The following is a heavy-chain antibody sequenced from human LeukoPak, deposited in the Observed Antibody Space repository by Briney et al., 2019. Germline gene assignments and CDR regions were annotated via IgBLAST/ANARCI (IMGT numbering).Heavy chain of an antibody. J-gene: IGHJ4*02. CDR1: GFTFSSYA. V-gene: IGHV3-64D*09. D-gene: IGHD6-19*01. Sequence: GGSLRFSCSASGFTFSSYAMHWVRQAPGKGLEYVSAISSNGGSTYYADSVKGRFTISRDNSKNTLYLQMSSLRAEDTAVYYCVKSLVGWPFDYWGQGTLVTVSS. CDR3: VKSLVGWPFDY. CDR2: ISSNGGST.